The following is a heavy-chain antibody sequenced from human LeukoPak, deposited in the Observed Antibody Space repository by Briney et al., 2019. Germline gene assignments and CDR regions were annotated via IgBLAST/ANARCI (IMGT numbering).Heavy chain of an antibody. V-gene: IGHV1-8*01. CDR3: ARDFNHLGYCTSTSCLDFDY. J-gene: IGHJ4*02. D-gene: IGHD2-2*01. Sequence: GASVKVSCKASGYTFTSYDINWVRQATGQGLEWMGWMNPNSGDTGYAQTFQGRVTMTTDTSTSTAYMELRSLRSDDTAVYYCARDFNHLGYCTSTSCLDFDYWGQGTLVTVSS. CDR2: MNPNSGDT. CDR1: GYTFTSYD.